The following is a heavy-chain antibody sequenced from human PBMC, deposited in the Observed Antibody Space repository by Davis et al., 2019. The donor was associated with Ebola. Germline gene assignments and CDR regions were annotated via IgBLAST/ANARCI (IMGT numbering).Heavy chain of an antibody. CDR3: ARVTPGYYYCGMDV. V-gene: IGHV4-31*03. CDR1: GGSISSGGYY. J-gene: IGHJ6*02. CDR2: IYYSGST. Sequence: SETLSLTCTVSGGSISSGGYYWSWIRQHPGKGLEWIGYIYYSGSTYYNPSLKSRVTISVDTSKNQFSLKLSSVTAADTAVYYCARVTPGYYYCGMDVWGQGTTVTVSS.